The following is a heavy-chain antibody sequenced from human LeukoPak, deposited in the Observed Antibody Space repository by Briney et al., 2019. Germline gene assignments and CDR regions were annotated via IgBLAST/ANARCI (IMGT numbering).Heavy chain of an antibody. CDR2: ISTSSGSI. CDR3: ARGTAVRSAFDI. V-gene: IGHV3-48*01. J-gene: IGHJ3*02. CDR1: GFTFSRYS. D-gene: IGHD6-13*01. Sequence: GGSLRLSCAASGFTFSRYSMNWVRQAPGKGLEWVADISTSSGSIYYADSVKGRFTISRDNAKNSLYLQMNSLRAEDTAVYYCARGTAVRSAFDIWGQGTMGTVSS.